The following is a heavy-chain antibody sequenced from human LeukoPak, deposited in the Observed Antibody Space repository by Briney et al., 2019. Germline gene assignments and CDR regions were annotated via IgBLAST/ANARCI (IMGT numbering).Heavy chain of an antibody. D-gene: IGHD3-10*01. Sequence: SVKVSCKASGGTFSSYAISWVRQAPGQGLEWMGGIIPIFGTANYAQKFQGRVTITADESTSTAYMELSSLRSEDTAVYYCATDQDASGSLYYSYGMDVWGQGTTVTVSS. CDR2: IIPIFGTA. J-gene: IGHJ6*02. CDR1: GGTFSSYA. CDR3: ATDQDASGSLYYSYGMDV. V-gene: IGHV1-69*01.